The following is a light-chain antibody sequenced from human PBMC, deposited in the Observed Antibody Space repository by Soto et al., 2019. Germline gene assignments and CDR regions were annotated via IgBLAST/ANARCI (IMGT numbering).Light chain of an antibody. V-gene: IGKV3-11*01. Sequence: DIVLSHSPATLSLSPGERATLSCRASQSVSNYLAWYQQKPGQAPRLLIYDASNRATGIPARFSGSGSGTDFTLTISSLETEDFAVYYCQQRSSGPPLTFGGGTKVDI. J-gene: IGKJ4*01. CDR2: DAS. CDR1: QSVSNY. CDR3: QQRSSGPPLT.